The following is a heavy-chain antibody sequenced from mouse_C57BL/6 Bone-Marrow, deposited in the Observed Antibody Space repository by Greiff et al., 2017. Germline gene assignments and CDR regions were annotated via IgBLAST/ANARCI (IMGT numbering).Heavy chain of an antibody. CDR3: ARHELLRSPFAY. Sequence: EVQLVESGGDLVRPGGSLKLSCAASGFTFSSYGMSWVRQTPDKRLEWVATISSGGSYTYSPDSVKGRFTISRENAKNTLYLQMSRLKSEDTAMYYCARHELLRSPFAYWGQGTLVTVSA. V-gene: IGHV5-6*01. CDR2: ISSGGSYT. J-gene: IGHJ3*01. D-gene: IGHD1-1*01. CDR1: GFTFSSYG.